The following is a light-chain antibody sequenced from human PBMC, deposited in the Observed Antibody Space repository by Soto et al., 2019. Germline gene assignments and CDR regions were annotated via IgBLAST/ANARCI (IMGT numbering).Light chain of an antibody. CDR2: GAS. J-gene: IGKJ2*01. Sequence: EILMTQSPVTLSVSPGERATLSCRASQSVSNNLAWYQQKIGQAPRLLIYGASTRATGIPARFSGSGSGTEFTLTISCLQSEDFVVYYCQHYNNWPPYAFGQGTKLEIK. CDR3: QHYNNWPPYA. V-gene: IGKV3-15*01. CDR1: QSVSNN.